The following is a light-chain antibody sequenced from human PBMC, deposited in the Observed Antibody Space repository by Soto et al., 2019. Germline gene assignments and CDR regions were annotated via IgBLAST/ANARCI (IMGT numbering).Light chain of an antibody. CDR2: GAS. CDR3: QLYDRSPRT. CDR1: QSVSSTY. Sequence: EIVLTQSPGTLSLSPGERATLSCRASQSVSSTYLAWYQQKPGQAPRLLIYGASSRATGIPDRFSGSGSGTDFTLTISRLEPEDFAVYYCQLYDRSPRTFGQGTKVEIK. J-gene: IGKJ1*01. V-gene: IGKV3-20*01.